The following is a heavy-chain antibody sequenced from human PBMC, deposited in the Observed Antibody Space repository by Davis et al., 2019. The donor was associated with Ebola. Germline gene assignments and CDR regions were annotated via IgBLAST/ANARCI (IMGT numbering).Heavy chain of an antibody. CDR3: ARDTSGSYLGFDY. D-gene: IGHD1-26*01. CDR1: GDTLTSYA. Sequence: AASVKVSCKAVGDTLTSYAMTWVRQAPGQGLEWMGGIIPVFRTANYAQKFQGRVTITADESTRTAYMELNGLRSEDTAVYYCARDTSGSYLGFDYWGQGTLVTVSS. V-gene: IGHV1-69*13. J-gene: IGHJ4*02. CDR2: IIPVFRTA.